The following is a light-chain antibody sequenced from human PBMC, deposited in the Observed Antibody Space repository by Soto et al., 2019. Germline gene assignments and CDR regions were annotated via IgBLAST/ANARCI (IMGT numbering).Light chain of an antibody. CDR3: QQYNSYRRT. J-gene: IGKJ1*01. V-gene: IGKV1-5*03. CDR2: KAS. Sequence: DIQMTQSPFTLSASVGDRVTITCRASQSISSWLAWYQQKTGKAPKLLIYKASSLESGVPSRFSGSGSGTEFTLTISSLQPDDFATYYCQQYNSYRRTFGQGTKVEIK. CDR1: QSISSW.